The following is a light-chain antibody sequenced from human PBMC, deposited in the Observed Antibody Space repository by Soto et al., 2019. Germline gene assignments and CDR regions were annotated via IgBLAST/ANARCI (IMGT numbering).Light chain of an antibody. Sequence: EVVLTQSPGTLSLSPEERATLSCRASQSVSNNYFAWYQQKPGQAPRLLIFGSSERATGNPDRLSGSGSGTEFTLTISRQEPEDFAVYYCQQYGSSPPYTFGQGTKLEI. V-gene: IGKV3-20*01. CDR1: QSVSNNY. CDR3: QQYGSSPPYT. CDR2: GSS. J-gene: IGKJ2*01.